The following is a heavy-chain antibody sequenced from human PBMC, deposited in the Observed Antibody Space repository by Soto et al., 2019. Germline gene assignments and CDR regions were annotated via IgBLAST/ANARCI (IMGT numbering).Heavy chain of an antibody. V-gene: IGHV4-59*01. CDR2: IYYSGST. CDR3: AREYCSSTSCPFDY. J-gene: IGHJ4*02. Sequence: SETLSLTCTVSGGSISSYYWSWIRQPPGKGLEWIGYIYYSGSTNYNPSLKSRVTISVDTSKNQFSLKLSSVTAADTAVYYCAREYCSSTSCPFDYWGQGTLVTVSS. D-gene: IGHD2-2*01. CDR1: GGSISSYY.